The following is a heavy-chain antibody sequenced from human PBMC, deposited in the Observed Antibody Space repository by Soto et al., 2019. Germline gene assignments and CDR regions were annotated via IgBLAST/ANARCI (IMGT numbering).Heavy chain of an antibody. CDR2: IYYSGST. CDR3: ARGDCSSTSCPFDY. D-gene: IGHD2-2*01. V-gene: IGHV4-31*03. Sequence: SETLSLTCTVSGGSISSGGYYWSWIRQHPGKGLEWIGYIYYSGSTYYNPSLKSRVTISVDTSKNRFSLKLSSVTAADTAVYYCARGDCSSTSCPFDYWGQGTLVTVSS. CDR1: GGSISSGGYY. J-gene: IGHJ4*02.